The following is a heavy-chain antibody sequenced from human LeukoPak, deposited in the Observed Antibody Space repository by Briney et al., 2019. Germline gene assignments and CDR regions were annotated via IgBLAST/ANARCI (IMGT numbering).Heavy chain of an antibody. CDR2: IHTSGST. CDR3: AREGSMTARPFVSIDY. Sequence: SETLSLTCTVSGGSISSYYWSWVRQPARKGLEWIGRIHTSGSTDYNPSLESRVTMSVDTSKNQFSLKLSSVTAADTAVYYCAREGSMTARPFVSIDYWGQGTLVTVSS. V-gene: IGHV4-4*07. CDR1: GGSISSYY. D-gene: IGHD6-6*01. J-gene: IGHJ4*02.